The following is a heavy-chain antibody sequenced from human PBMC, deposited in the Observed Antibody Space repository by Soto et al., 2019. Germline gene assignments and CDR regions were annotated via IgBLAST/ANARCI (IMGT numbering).Heavy chain of an antibody. V-gene: IGHV3-21*01. Sequence: PGGSLRLSCAASGFTFSSYSMNWVRQAPGKGLEWVSSISSSSSYIYYADSVKGRFTISRDNAKNSLYLQMNSLRAEDTAVYYCARVKDPGLEAIFSPTYYYYGMDVWGQGTTVTVSS. CDR2: ISSSSSYI. CDR3: ARVKDPGLEAIFSPTYYYYGMDV. D-gene: IGHD3-3*01. CDR1: GFTFSSYS. J-gene: IGHJ6*02.